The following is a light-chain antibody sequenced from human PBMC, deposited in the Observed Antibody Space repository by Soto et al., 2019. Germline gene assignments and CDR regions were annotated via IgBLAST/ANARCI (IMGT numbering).Light chain of an antibody. V-gene: IGKV1-27*01. CDR2: AAS. CDR3: QKYNSALGT. J-gene: IGKJ3*01. Sequence: DIQMTQSPSSLSASVGDRVTITCRASQCISNYLAWYQQKPGKVPKLLIYAASTLQSGVPSRFSGSGSGTDFTLTISSLQPEDVATYYCQKYNSALGTFGPGTKVDIK. CDR1: QCISNY.